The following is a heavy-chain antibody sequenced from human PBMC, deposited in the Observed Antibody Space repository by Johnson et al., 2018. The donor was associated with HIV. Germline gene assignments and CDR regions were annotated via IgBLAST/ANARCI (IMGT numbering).Heavy chain of an antibody. CDR3: VRGGATSYDAFDI. CDR2: IRYDGSNK. CDR1: GFTFSSYG. J-gene: IGHJ3*02. D-gene: IGHD1-26*01. Sequence: QVQLVESGGGVVQPGGSLRLSCAASGFTFSSYGMHWVRQAPGKGLEWVAFIRYDGSNKYYADSVKGRFTISRDNSKHTLYLQMNSLRAEDTAVYYCVRGGATSYDAFDIWGQGTMVTVSS. V-gene: IGHV3-30*02.